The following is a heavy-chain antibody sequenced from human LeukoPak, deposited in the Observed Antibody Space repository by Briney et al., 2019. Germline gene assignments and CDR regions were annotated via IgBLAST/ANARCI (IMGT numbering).Heavy chain of an antibody. V-gene: IGHV3-21*01. Sequence: GGSLRLSCAASGFTFRSDSMNWVRQAPGKGPEWGSSISSSSSYIYYADSVKGRFTISTDNAKSPLYLQMNSLRAEDTAVYYCARTYSGSYLWSYFDYWGQGTLVTVSS. D-gene: IGHD1-26*01. CDR1: GFTFRSDS. CDR2: ISSSSSYI. J-gene: IGHJ4*02. CDR3: ARTYSGSYLWSYFDY.